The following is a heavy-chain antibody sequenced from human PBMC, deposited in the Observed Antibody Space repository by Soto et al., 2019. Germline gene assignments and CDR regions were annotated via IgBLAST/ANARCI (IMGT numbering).Heavy chain of an antibody. J-gene: IGHJ4*02. V-gene: IGHV4-39*01. Sequence: QLQLQESGPGLVKPSETLSLACTVSGGSISSSSYYWGWIRQPPGKGLEWIGSIYYSGSTYYNPSRKSRVTVSVDTSKNQFSLKLSSVPAADTAVYYCASISNYYGSGSPRYYFDYWGQGTLVTVSS. CDR2: IYYSGST. D-gene: IGHD3-10*01. CDR1: GGSISSSSYY. CDR3: ASISNYYGSGSPRYYFDY.